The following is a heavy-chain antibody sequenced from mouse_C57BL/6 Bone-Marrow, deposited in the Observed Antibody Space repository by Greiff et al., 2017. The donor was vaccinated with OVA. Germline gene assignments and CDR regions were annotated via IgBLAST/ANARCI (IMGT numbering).Heavy chain of an antibody. CDR1: GFTFSNYW. D-gene: IGHD2-2*01. V-gene: IGHV6-3*01. CDR2: IRLKSDNYAT. CDR3: TERIRWLRRGIDYAMDY. J-gene: IGHJ4*01. Sequence: EVKLEESGGGLVQPGGSMKLSCVASGFTFSNYWMNWVRQSPEKGLEWVAQIRLKSDNYATHYAESVKGRFTISRDDSKSSVYLQMNNLRAEDTGIYYCTERIRWLRRGIDYAMDYWGQGTSVTVSS.